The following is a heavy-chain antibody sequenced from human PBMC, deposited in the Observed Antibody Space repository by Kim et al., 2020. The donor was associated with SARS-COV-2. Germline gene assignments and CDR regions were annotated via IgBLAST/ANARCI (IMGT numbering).Heavy chain of an antibody. CDR2: TSISSIYT. D-gene: IGHD1-26*01. CDR3: AREARRRGRDKESADAFDI. CDR1: GFPLSSYS. Sequence: GGSLRLSCAASGFPLSSYSMNWVRQAPGKGLEWVAGTSISSIYTVYADSLKGRITISRDNARDSLYLQMNSLRDDDTAVYYCAREARRRGRDKESADAFDIWGQGTLLSVSS. V-gene: IGHV3-21*01. J-gene: IGHJ3*02.